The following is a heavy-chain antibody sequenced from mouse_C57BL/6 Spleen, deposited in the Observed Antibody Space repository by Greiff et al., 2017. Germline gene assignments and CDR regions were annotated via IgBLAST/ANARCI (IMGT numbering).Heavy chain of an antibody. CDR1: GYSITSGYY. D-gene: IGHD2-3*01. Sequence: EVKLQQSGPGLVKPSQSLSLTCSVTGYSITSGYYWNWIRQFPGNKLEWMGYISYDGSNNYNPSLKNRISITRDTSKNQFFLKLNSVTTEDTATYYCARDRHDGYAKDYWGQGTSVTVSS. CDR3: ARDRHDGYAKDY. CDR2: ISYDGSN. J-gene: IGHJ4*01. V-gene: IGHV3-6*01.